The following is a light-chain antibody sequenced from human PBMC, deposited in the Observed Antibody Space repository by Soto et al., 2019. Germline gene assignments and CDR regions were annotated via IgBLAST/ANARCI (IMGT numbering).Light chain of an antibody. CDR3: AAWDDSLNGPL. V-gene: IGLV1-44*01. J-gene: IGLJ1*01. CDR1: ISNIGTNS. Sequence: QSVLTQPPSASGTPGQRVTISCSGNISNIGTNSVHWYQHLPGTAPKLLIYIDSQRPSGVPDRFSGSKSGTSASLAISGLQSEDEASYFCAAWDDSLNGPLFGTATKVTVL. CDR2: IDS.